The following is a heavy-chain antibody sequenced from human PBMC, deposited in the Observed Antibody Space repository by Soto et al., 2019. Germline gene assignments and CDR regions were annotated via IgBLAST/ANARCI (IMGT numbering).Heavy chain of an antibody. J-gene: IGHJ4*02. Sequence: PSETLSLTCSVSGASIRSGGYYWSWLRQSPGKGLEWIGHIYYTGSTFYSPSLKSRLTISLDTSKNQFSLDLRSVTAADEAMYYCARIEMASIKWGRGPLVTVYS. CDR2: IYYTGST. CDR3: ARIEMASIK. V-gene: IGHV4-31*03. CDR1: GASIRSGGYY.